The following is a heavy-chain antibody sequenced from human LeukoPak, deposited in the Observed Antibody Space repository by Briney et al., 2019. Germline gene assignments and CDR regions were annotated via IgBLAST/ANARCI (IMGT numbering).Heavy chain of an antibody. CDR1: GSTFISDA. Sequence: PGRSLRLSCAVSGSTFISDAIESVRQAPGKGLGWVAGISFDGSNKTYAASVKGRFPISRDNSKNTLYLQMNSLRAEDTAVYYCARGGSRSYFMKAYWGQRTLVTVSS. V-gene: IGHV3-30*04. J-gene: IGHJ4*02. CDR2: ISFDGSNK. CDR3: ARGGSRSYFMKAY. D-gene: IGHD3-10*01.